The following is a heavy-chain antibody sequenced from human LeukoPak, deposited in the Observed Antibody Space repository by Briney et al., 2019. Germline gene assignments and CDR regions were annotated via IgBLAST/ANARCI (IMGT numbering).Heavy chain of an antibody. CDR3: ARGLSRLSVARIAARHAFDI. D-gene: IGHD6-6*01. CDR2: IYYSGST. J-gene: IGHJ3*02. V-gene: IGHV4-39*07. Sequence: SETLSLTCTVSGGSISSSSYYWGWIRQPPGKGLEWIGSIYYSGSTYYNPSLKSRVTISVDTSKNQFSLKLSSVTAADTAVYYCARGLSRLSVARIAARHAFDIWGQGTMVTVSS. CDR1: GGSISSSSYY.